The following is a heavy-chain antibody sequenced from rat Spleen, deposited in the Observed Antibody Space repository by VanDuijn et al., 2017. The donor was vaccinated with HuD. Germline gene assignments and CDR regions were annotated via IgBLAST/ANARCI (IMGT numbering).Heavy chain of an antibody. J-gene: IGHJ3*01. CDR2: ISVSGGNT. Sequence: EVQLVESGGGLVQPGRSLKLSCAASGFTFSNYGMHWIRQAPTKGLEWVASISVSGGNTYYRDSVKGRFTISRDNAKNTQYLQMDSLRSEDTATYYCTAHGNRISRFAYWGQGTLVTVSS. CDR1: GFTFSNYG. V-gene: IGHV5-19*01. D-gene: IGHD2-7*01. CDR3: TAHGNRISRFAY.